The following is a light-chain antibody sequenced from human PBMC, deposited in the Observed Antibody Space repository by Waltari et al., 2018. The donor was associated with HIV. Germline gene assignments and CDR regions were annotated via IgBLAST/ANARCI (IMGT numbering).Light chain of an antibody. Sequence: EIVVTQSPATLSVSPGERVTLSCRASQSVDNYLAWYQQKPGQAPRLLIYDASRRATGIPARFSGSGSGTEVTLTISSLQSEDFALYYCQQYNKGPRFTFGPGTKVAI. CDR2: DAS. CDR1: QSVDNY. CDR3: QQYNKGPRFT. J-gene: IGKJ3*01. V-gene: IGKV3-15*01.